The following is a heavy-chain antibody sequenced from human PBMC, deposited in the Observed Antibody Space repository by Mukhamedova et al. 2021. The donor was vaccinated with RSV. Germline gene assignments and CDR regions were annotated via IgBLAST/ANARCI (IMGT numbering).Heavy chain of an antibody. Sequence: SGSTYYNPSLKSRVTISVDTSKNQFSLKLSSVTAADTAVYYCARDQEGQQLANWFDPGAREPWSPSPQ. CDR3: ARDQEGQQLANWFDP. D-gene: IGHD6-13*01. V-gene: IGHV4-30-2*04. CDR2: SGST. J-gene: IGHJ5*02.